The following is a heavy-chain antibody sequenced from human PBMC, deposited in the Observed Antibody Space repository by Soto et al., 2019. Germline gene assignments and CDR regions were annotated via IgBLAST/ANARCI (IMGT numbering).Heavy chain of an antibody. CDR1: GFTFSSYV. J-gene: IGHJ6*02. CDR2: ISGSGGST. Sequence: EVPLLESGGGLVQPGGSLRVSCVASGFTFSSYVMNWVRQAPGKGLYWVSGISGSGGSTYYADSVKGRCTISRDNSKNTLYLQMNSLRVEDTAVYYCAKGPRAPPPHDYGMDVWGQGTTVTVSS. V-gene: IGHV3-23*01. CDR3: AKGPRAPPPHDYGMDV.